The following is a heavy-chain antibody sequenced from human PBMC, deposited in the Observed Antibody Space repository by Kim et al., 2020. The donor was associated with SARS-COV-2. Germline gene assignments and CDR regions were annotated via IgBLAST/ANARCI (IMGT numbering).Heavy chain of an antibody. V-gene: IGHV1-8*01. CDR1: GYTFSSYD. CDR3: ATGILGSSWENDYFDY. J-gene: IGHJ4*02. CDR2: INLNSGNT. D-gene: IGHD6-13*01. Sequence: ASVKVSCKASGYTFSSYDINWVRQATGQGLEGMGWINLNSGNTGFAQKFQGKVPMTRNTSISTAYMELCSVRPEGTAVYNCATGILGSSWENDYFDYWGQ.